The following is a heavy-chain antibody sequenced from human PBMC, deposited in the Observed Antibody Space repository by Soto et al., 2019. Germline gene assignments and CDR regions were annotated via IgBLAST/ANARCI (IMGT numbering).Heavy chain of an antibody. CDR2: SSYIGTT. CDR1: GDSMSSGDYY. Sequence: SETLSLTCTVSGDSMSSGDYYWGWIRQPPGKGLEWIGYSSYIGTTYYNPSLKSRVMISVDTSKRQFSLRLSSVTAADTAVYYCARGYCSGVSCYSYFDYWGQGGLVTVSS. V-gene: IGHV4-30-4*01. CDR3: ARGYCSGVSCYSYFDY. D-gene: IGHD2-15*01. J-gene: IGHJ4*02.